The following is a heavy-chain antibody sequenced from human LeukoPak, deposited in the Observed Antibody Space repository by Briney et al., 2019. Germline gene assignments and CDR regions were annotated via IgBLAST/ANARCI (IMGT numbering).Heavy chain of an antibody. CDR1: GFTFNSYE. CDR2: ITGGSTYI. J-gene: IGHJ4*02. V-gene: IGHV3-21*01. Sequence: SGGSLRLSCAASGFTFNSYEMNWVRQAPGKGLEWVSSITGGSTYIYYADSLKGRFTISRDNAKNSLYLQMNSLRAEDTAVYYCARVIGQYSSSWPFDYWGQGTLVTVSS. D-gene: IGHD6-13*01. CDR3: ARVIGQYSSSWPFDY.